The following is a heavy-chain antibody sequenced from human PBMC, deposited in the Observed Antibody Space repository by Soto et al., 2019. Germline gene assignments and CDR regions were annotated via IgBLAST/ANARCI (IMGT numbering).Heavy chain of an antibody. CDR1: GYRFSSYW. CDR3: ARQGSNGAYYYYGTDV. V-gene: IGHV5-51*01. J-gene: IGHJ6*02. CDR2: IYPGDSDT. D-gene: IGHD2-8*01. Sequence: GESLKISCKGSGYRFSSYWIAWVRQMPGKGLEWMGIIYPGDSDTIYSPSFQGQVTFSADKSTSTAYLQWSSLKASDTAMYYCARQGSNGAYYYYGTDVWGQGTTVTVSS.